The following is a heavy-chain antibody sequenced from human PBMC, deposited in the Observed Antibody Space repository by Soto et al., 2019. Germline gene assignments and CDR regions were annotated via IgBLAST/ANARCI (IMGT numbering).Heavy chain of an antibody. J-gene: IGHJ4*02. CDR2: ISYDGSNK. Sequence: QVQLVESGGGVVQPGRSLRLSCAASGFTFSTYGMHWVRQAPGKGLAWVAVISYDGSNKYYADSVKGRFTISIDNSKNTLYLKMSSLSAEDTAVYDCAKGFSYSVIDYWGQGTRVTVSS. V-gene: IGHV3-30*18. D-gene: IGHD5-18*01. CDR3: AKGFSYSVIDY. CDR1: GFTFSTYG.